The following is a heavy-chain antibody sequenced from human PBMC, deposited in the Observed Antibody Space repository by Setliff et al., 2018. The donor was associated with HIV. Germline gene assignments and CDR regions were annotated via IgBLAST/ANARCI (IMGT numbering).Heavy chain of an antibody. V-gene: IGHV3-23*03. D-gene: IGHD3-3*01. Sequence: GGSLRLSCEASGFTFGSYTMSWVRQAPGKGLEWLSVIYSGSGGTKYADSVKGRFTISRDNSKNMLYLQMNSLRVEDTAIYHCAKETPMGLEWSSPDPRNYNAYYYMDVWGEGTTVTVSS. CDR1: GFTFGSYT. J-gene: IGHJ6*03. CDR2: IYSGSGGT. CDR3: AKETPMGLEWSSPDPRNYNAYYYMDV.